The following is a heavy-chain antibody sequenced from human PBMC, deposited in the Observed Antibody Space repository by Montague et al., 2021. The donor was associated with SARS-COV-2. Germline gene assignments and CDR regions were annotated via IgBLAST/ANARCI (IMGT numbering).Heavy chain of an antibody. D-gene: IGHD3-22*01. Sequence: SETLSLTCTVSGGSISSDNYYWGWIRKPPGKGLEWIGNIYDSGSTYYSPSLKSRVTISVDTSKNHFSLKLNSVTAADTAVYYCARRWFYPMPVVVIRGLFDYWGQGTMVTVSS. J-gene: IGHJ4*02. CDR2: IYDSGST. CDR1: GGSISSDNYY. V-gene: IGHV4-39*07. CDR3: ARRWFYPMPVVVIRGLFDY.